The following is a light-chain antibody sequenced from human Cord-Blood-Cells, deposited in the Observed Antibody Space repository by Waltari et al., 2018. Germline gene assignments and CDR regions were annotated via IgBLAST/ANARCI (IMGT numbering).Light chain of an antibody. CDR3: QQYGSSPWT. V-gene: IGKV3-20*01. CDR1: QSVSSSY. Sequence: EIVLTQPPGPLSLSQGDRPTLSCRASQSVSSSYLAWYQQKPGQAPRLLIYGASSRATGTPDRFSGSGSGTDFTLTISRLEPEDFAVYYCQQYGSSPWTFGQGTKVEIK. CDR2: GAS. J-gene: IGKJ1*01.